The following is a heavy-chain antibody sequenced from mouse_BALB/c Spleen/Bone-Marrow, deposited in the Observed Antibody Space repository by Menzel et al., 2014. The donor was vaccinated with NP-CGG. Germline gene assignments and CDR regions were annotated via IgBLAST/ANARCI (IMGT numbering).Heavy chain of an antibody. CDR2: IYPGDGDT. D-gene: IGHD2-4*01. V-gene: IGHV1-80*01. CDR3: AREGYDYDWIAY. J-gene: IGHJ3*01. Sequence: VQLQESGAELVRPGSSVKISCKASGYAFSSYWMNWVKQRPGQGLEWIGQIYPGDGDTNYNGKFKGKATLTADKSSSTAYMQLSSLTSEDSAVYFCAREGYDYDWIAYWGQGTLVTVSA. CDR1: GYAFSSYW.